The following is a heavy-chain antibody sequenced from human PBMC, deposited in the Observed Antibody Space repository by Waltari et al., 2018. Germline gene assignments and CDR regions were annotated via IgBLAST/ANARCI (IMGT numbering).Heavy chain of an antibody. J-gene: IGHJ4*02. CDR1: GYTFTSYD. Sequence: QVQLVQSGAEVKKPGASVKVSCKASGYTFTSYDINWVRQATGQGLEWMGWMNPNSGNTGYAQKFQGRVTMTRNTSISTAYMELGSLRSEDTAVYYCARVRVGRYSYGSDYWGQGTLVTVSS. D-gene: IGHD5-18*01. CDR2: MNPNSGNT. CDR3: ARVRVGRYSYGSDY. V-gene: IGHV1-8*01.